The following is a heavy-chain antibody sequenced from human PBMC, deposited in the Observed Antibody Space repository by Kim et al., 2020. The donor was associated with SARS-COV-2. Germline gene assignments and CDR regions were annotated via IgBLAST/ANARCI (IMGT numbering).Heavy chain of an antibody. D-gene: IGHD1-1*01. CDR3: TRAHWNQDYMDV. V-gene: IGHV3-49*02. CDR2: T. Sequence: TKNAASVKGRFSITSDDPKRIAYLQLNSLKSDDTAVYYCTRAHWNQDYMDVWGKGTTVTVSS. J-gene: IGHJ6*03.